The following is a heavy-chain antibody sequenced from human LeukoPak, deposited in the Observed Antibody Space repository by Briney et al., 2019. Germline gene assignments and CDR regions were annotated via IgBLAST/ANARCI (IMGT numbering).Heavy chain of an antibody. CDR2: IGGGDGST. CDR3: AREDVYGSYQDY. J-gene: IGHJ4*02. V-gene: IGHV3-23*01. D-gene: IGHD3-16*02. Sequence: GGSLRLSCAMSGFTFSNYAITWVRQAPGNGLECVSTIGGGDGSTHYADSVKGRFTISRDNYKNALYQQMDSVRAEDTAVYSCAREDVYGSYQDYWGQGTLVTVSS. CDR1: GFTFSNYA.